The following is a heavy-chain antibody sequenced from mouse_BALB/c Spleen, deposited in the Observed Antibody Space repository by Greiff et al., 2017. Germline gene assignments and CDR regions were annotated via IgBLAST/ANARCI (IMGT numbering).Heavy chain of an antibody. J-gene: IGHJ4*01. Sequence: QVQLKQSGAELVRPGVSVKISCKGSGYTFTDYAMHWVKQSHAKSLEWIGVISTYYGDASYNQKFKGKATMTVDKSSSTAYMELARLTSEDSAIYYCASEGGGAMDYWGQGTSVTVSS. V-gene: IGHV1S137*01. CDR1: GYTFTDYA. CDR2: ISTYYGDA. CDR3: ASEGGGAMDY.